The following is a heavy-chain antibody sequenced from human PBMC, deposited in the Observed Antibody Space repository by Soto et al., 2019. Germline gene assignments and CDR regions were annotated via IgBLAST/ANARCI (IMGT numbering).Heavy chain of an antibody. J-gene: IGHJ4*02. Sequence: QVTLKESGPVLVKPTETLTLTCTVSGFSLRNSRIGVSWIRQPPGKALEWLAHIFSNDEKSYSASLKSRLTISKDTSKSQVVLTMTNMDPVDTATYYCARIPYDRTGYYSPYWGPGTLVTVSS. CDR2: IFSNDEK. CDR3: ARIPYDRTGYYSPY. CDR1: GFSLRNSRIG. D-gene: IGHD3-22*01. V-gene: IGHV2-26*01.